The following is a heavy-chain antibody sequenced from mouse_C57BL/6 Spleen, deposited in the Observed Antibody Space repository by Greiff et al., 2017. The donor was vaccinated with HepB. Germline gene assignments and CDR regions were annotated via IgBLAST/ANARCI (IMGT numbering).Heavy chain of an antibody. CDR1: GFNIKDDY. CDR3: TRYSGFDY. V-gene: IGHV14-4*01. CDR2: IDPENGDT. J-gene: IGHJ2*01. D-gene: IGHD3-2*02. Sequence: EVQLQQSGAELVRPGASVKLSCTASGFNIKDDYMHWVKQRPEQGLEWIGWIDPENGDTEYASKFQGKATITADTSSNTAYLQLSSLTSEDTAVYYCTRYSGFDYWGQGTTLTVSS.